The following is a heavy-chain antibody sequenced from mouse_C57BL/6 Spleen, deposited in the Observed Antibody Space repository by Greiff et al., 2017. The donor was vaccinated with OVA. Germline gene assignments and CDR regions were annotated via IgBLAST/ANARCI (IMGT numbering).Heavy chain of an antibody. Sequence: QVQLQQSGPGLVAPSQSLSITCTVSGFSLTSYGVHWVRQPPGKGLEWLVVIWSDGSTTYNSALKSRLSISKDNSKSHVFLKMNSLQTDDTAMYYCARHEDYDYDGAWFAYWGQGTLVTVSA. J-gene: IGHJ3*01. CDR1: GFSLTSYG. V-gene: IGHV2-6-1*01. CDR2: IWSDGST. CDR3: ARHEDYDYDGAWFAY. D-gene: IGHD2-4*01.